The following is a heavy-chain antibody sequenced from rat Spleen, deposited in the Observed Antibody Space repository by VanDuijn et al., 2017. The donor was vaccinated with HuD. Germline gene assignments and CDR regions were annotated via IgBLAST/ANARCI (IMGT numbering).Heavy chain of an antibody. V-gene: IGHV5-20*01. J-gene: IGHJ4*01. CDR2: ISSDGRRN. CDR3: TTDRTGALMDA. Sequence: EVQLVESDGGLVQPGRSLKLSCAASGFTFSDYYMAWVRQAPTKGLEWVATISSDGRRNYYRDSVKGRFTISRDNAKSSLYLQMDSLRSEDTATYYCTTDRTGALMDAWGQGASVTVSS. CDR1: GFTFSDYY. D-gene: IGHD5-1*01.